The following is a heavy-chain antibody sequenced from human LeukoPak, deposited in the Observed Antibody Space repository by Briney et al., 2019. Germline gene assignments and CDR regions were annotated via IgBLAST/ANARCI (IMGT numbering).Heavy chain of an antibody. J-gene: IGHJ4*02. CDR3: ARPNSSGWDPIDY. CDR1: GFTFSSYW. CDR2: IKQDGSER. D-gene: IGHD6-19*01. Sequence: PGGSLRLSCAASGFTFSSYWMSWVRQAPGKGLEWVANIKQDGSERYYVDSVKGRFTISRDNAKNSLYLQMNSLRAEDTAVYYCARPNSSGWDPIDYWGQGTLVTVSA. V-gene: IGHV3-7*01.